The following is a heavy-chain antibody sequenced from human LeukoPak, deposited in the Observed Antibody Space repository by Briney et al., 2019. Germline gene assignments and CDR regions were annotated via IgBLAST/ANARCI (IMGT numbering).Heavy chain of an antibody. CDR3: ARNKEGGSNDH. CDR2: INEDGGET. J-gene: IGHJ4*02. D-gene: IGHD2-15*01. V-gene: IGHV3-7*03. Sequence: GGTLRLSCAVSGFTFSSYCLRGVRQAPGERVEWGVDINEDGGETKYVDSVKDRFTISKDNTKNFVYLKLSGLRADDTAIYYCARNKEGGSNDHWGQGSLVTVSS. CDR1: GFTFSSYC.